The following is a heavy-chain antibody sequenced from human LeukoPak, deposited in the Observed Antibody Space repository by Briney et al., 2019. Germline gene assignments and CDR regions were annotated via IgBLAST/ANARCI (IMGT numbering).Heavy chain of an antibody. V-gene: IGHV3-21*01. CDR1: GFTFSSYS. CDR3: ASNSKASDY. CDR2: ISSSSSYI. Sequence: GGSLRLSYAASGFTFSSYSMNWVRQAPGKGLEWVSSISSSSSYIYYADSVKGRFTISRDNAKNSLYLQMNSLRAEDTAVYYCASNSKASDYWGQGTLVTVSS. J-gene: IGHJ4*02.